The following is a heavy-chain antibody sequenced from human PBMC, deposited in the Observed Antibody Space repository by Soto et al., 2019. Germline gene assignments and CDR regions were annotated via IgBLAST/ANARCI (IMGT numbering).Heavy chain of an antibody. Sequence: QVQLQESGPGLVKPSETLSLTCTVSGGSVSSGSYYWSWIRQPPGKGLEWIGYIYYSGSTNYNPSPKSRVTISVDTSKNQCPLKLSSVTAADTAVYYCARGIEGWYQGRYYYGMDVWGQGTTVTVSS. CDR1: GGSVSSGSYY. J-gene: IGHJ6*02. D-gene: IGHD6-19*01. V-gene: IGHV4-61*01. CDR2: IYYSGST. CDR3: ARGIEGWYQGRYYYGMDV.